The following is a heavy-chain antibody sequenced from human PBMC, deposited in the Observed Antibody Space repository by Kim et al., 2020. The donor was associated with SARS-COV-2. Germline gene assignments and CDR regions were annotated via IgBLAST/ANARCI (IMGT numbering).Heavy chain of an antibody. CDR3: ARVRMVRGVIIPHFDY. J-gene: IGHJ4*02. V-gene: IGHV3-11*06. Sequence: SVKGRFTISRDNAKNSLYLQMNSLRAEDTAVYYCARVRMVRGVIIPHFDYWGQGTLVTVSS. D-gene: IGHD3-10*01.